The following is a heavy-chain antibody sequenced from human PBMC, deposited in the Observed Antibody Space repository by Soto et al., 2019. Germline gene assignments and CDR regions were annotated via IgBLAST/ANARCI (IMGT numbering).Heavy chain of an antibody. CDR1: GLTFSIYA. V-gene: IGHV3-23*01. CDR2: ISGSGGST. D-gene: IGHD3-22*01. J-gene: IGHJ4*02. CDR3: AKDRWLLQYLFDY. Sequence: GGSLRIACAASGLTFSIYAMSWVRQAPGKGLEWVSAISGSGGSTYYADSVKGRFTISRDNSKNTLYLQMNSLRAEDTAVYYCAKDRWLLQYLFDYWGQGTLVTVSS.